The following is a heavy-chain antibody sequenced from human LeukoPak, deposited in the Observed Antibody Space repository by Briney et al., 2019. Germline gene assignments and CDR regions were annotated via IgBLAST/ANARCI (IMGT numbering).Heavy chain of an antibody. D-gene: IGHD3-10*01. CDR2: IYTSGST. CDR3: ARHRGVWFGESLYYFDY. V-gene: IGHV4-4*09. Sequence: SETLSLTCTVSGGSISSYYWSWIRQPPGKGLEWIGYIYTSGSTNYNPSLKSRVTISVDTSKNQFSLKLSSVTAADTAVYYCARHRGVWFGESLYYFDYWGQGTLVTVSS. CDR1: GGSISSYY. J-gene: IGHJ4*02.